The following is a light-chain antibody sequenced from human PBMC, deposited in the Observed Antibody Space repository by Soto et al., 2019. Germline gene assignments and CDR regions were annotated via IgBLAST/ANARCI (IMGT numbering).Light chain of an antibody. J-gene: IGLJ2*01. CDR2: TDD. V-gene: IGLV1-44*01. CDR3: EAWDGSLNIVL. CDR1: SSNIGTNT. Sequence: QSVLTQPPSASGTPGQRVTMSCSGISSNIGTNTVNLYQQLPGAAPKLLSYTDDKRPSGVPGRFSGSRSGTSASLVISGLQSDDEATYYFEAWDGSLNIVLFGGGTKLTVL.